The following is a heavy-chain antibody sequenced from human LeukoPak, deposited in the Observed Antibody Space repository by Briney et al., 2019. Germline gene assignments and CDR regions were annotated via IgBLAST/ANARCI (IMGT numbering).Heavy chain of an antibody. J-gene: IGHJ4*02. CDR3: ARVIPHGWRQSDH. CDR2: VSVGGST. V-gene: IGHV4-4*02. CDR1: SDFFSTSHG. D-gene: IGHD6-19*01. Sequence: PSETLSLTCAVSSDFFSTSHGWNWVRQSPGEGLEWMGEVSVGGSTNYNPSLKSRVTMSLDKSKSQFSLNLNSVTAADTAVYYCARVIPHGWRQSDHWGQGILVIVSS.